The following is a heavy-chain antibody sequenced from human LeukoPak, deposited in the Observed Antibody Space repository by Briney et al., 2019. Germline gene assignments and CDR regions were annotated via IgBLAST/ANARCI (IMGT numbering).Heavy chain of an antibody. Sequence: SETLSLTCTVSGGSISSYYWSWIRQPPGKGLEWIGYIYYSGSTNYNPSLKSRVTISVDTSKNQFSLKLSSVTAADTAVYYCARDMSLAAAGIDYWGQGTMVTVSS. CDR2: IYYSGST. J-gene: IGHJ4*02. D-gene: IGHD6-13*01. V-gene: IGHV4-59*01. CDR1: GGSISSYY. CDR3: ARDMSLAAAGIDY.